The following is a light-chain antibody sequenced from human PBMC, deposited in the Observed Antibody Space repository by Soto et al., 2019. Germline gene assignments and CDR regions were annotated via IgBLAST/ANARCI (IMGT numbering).Light chain of an antibody. V-gene: IGKV1-39*01. CDR1: QNINSY. CDR2: AAS. Sequence: DIQMIQSPSSLSASVGDRFTITCRARQNINSYLNWYQQKPGEAPKLLIYAASSLQSGVPSRLSGSGSGTDFTLTVSSPQPEDFATYYCHQSYDIPTFGQGTRLEIK. J-gene: IGKJ5*01. CDR3: HQSYDIPT.